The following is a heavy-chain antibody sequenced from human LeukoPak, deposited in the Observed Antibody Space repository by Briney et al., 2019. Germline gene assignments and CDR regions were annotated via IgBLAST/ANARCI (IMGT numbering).Heavy chain of an antibody. J-gene: IGHJ3*02. CDR2: IYSGGST. V-gene: IGHV3-53*01. Sequence: GGSLRLSCAASGFTVSSNYMSWVRQAPGKGLEWVSVIYSGGSTYYADSVKGRFTISRDNSKNTLYLQMNSLRAEDTAVYYCASKTYYYDSSGYYGPSYAFDIWGQGTMVTVSS. CDR1: GFTVSSNY. D-gene: IGHD3-22*01. CDR3: ASKTYYYDSSGYYGPSYAFDI.